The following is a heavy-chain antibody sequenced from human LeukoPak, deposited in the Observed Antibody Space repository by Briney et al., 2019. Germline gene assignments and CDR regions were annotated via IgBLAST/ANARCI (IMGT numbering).Heavy chain of an antibody. CDR1: GGSVSSGSYY. CDR3: ARDHDDYVWGSLRYNWFDP. V-gene: IGHV4-61*01. D-gene: IGHD3-16*02. CDR2: IYDSGST. J-gene: IGHJ5*02. Sequence: SETLSLTSTVSGGSVSSGSYYWSWIRQPPGKGLEWIGYIYDSGSTNYNPSLKSRVTISLDTSKNQFSLKLTSVTAADTAVYYCARDHDDYVWGSLRYNWFDPWGQGTLVTVSS.